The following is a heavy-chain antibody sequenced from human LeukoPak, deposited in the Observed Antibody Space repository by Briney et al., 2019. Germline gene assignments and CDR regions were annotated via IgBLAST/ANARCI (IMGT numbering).Heavy chain of an antibody. CDR3: ARDGDPRPLHYMDV. Sequence: PGGSLRLSCAASGFTFSSYAMSWVRQAPGKGLEWVSDINGSGGSTYYADSVKGRFTISRDNAKNSLYLQMNSLRAEDTAVYYCARDGDPRPLHYMDVWGKGTTVTISS. V-gene: IGHV3-23*01. D-gene: IGHD2-21*02. CDR2: INGSGGST. J-gene: IGHJ6*03. CDR1: GFTFSSYA.